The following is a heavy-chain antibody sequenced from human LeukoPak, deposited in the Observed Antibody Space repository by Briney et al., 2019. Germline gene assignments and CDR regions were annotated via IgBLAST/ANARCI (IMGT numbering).Heavy chain of an antibody. CDR3: AKDREKYSSSWLYYFDY. CDR2: IRHDGSNK. V-gene: IGHV3-30*02. CDR1: GFPFSSYA. D-gene: IGHD6-13*01. J-gene: IGHJ4*02. Sequence: GGSLRLSCAASGFPFSSYAMHWVRQAPGKGLDWVAFIRHDGSNKYHRDSVKGRFTISRDNSKNTLSLQMNSLRAEDTAVYYCAKDREKYSSSWLYYFDYWGQGTLVTVSS.